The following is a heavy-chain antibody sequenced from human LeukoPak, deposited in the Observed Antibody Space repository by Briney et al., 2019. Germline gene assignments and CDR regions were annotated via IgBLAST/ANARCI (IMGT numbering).Heavy chain of an antibody. CDR2: ISYDGSNK. CDR1: GFTFSSYG. D-gene: IGHD1-26*01. V-gene: IGHV3-30*18. Sequence: GGSLRLSCAASGFTFSSYGMHWVRQAPGKGLEWVAVISYDGSNKYYADSVKGRFTISRDNSKNTLYLQMNSLRAEDTAVYYCAKGLLGASSNWGQGTLVTVSS. J-gene: IGHJ4*02. CDR3: AKGLLGASSN.